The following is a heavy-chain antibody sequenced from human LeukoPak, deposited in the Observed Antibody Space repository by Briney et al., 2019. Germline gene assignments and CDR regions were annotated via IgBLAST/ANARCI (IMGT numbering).Heavy chain of an antibody. J-gene: IGHJ5*02. Sequence: PSETLSLTCAVYGGSFSGYYWSWIRQPPGKGLEWIGEINHSGNTNSNPSLKSRVTISVDKSKNQFSLKLSSVTAAGTAVYYCARVSYDFWSGYTGGNWFDPWGQGTLVTVSS. CDR3: ARVSYDFWSGYTGGNWFDP. CDR2: INHSGNT. D-gene: IGHD3-3*01. V-gene: IGHV4-34*01. CDR1: GGSFSGYY.